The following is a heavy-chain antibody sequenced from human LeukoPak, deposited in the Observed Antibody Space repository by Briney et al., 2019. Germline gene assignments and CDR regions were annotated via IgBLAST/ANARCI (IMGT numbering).Heavy chain of an antibody. D-gene: IGHD2-21*02. Sequence: GGSLRLSCAASGFTFSSYAMSWVRQAPGKGLEWVSAISGSGGSTYYADSVKGRFTISRDNSKNTLYLQMNSLRAEDTAVYYCAKVKRVAYCGGDCPFDYWGQGTLVTVSS. CDR1: GFTFSSYA. J-gene: IGHJ4*02. CDR3: AKVKRVAYCGGDCPFDY. V-gene: IGHV3-23*01. CDR2: ISGSGGST.